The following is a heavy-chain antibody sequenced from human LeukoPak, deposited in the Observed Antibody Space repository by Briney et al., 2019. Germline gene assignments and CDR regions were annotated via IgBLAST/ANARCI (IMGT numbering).Heavy chain of an antibody. CDR2: IYYSGST. CDR3: AREDTGGLDY. V-gene: IGHV4-39*07. CDR1: GGSISSSSHY. Sequence: SETLSHTCSVSGGSISSSSHYWDWIRQPPGEGLEWIGSIYYSGSTYYNPSLKSRVTISVDTSKNQFSLKLISVTAADTAVYYCAREDTGGLDYWGQGILVTVSP. J-gene: IGHJ4*02. D-gene: IGHD2-8*02.